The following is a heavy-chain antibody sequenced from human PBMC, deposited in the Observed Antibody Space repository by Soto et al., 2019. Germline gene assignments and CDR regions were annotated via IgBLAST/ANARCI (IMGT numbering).Heavy chain of an antibody. D-gene: IGHD5-12*01. CDR2: ISARGGSS. CDR3: AIGSIEYSASVDR. J-gene: IGHJ5*02. V-gene: IGHV3-23*01. Sequence: EVQLLESGGGLVQPGGSLRLACAASGFSFNSYAMLWVRQAPGKGLEWVSVISARGGSSYFADSVKGRFTISRDNSKKVLSLEMNNLRAEHTARYFCAIGSIEYSASVDRWVQGTLVLVSS. CDR1: GFSFNSYA.